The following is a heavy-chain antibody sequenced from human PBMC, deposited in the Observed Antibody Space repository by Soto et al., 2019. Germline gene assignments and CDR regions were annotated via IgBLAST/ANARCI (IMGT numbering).Heavy chain of an antibody. Sequence: PGGSLRLSCAASGFTFSNYAMTWVRQASGKGLEWVSAISGSGGSTYYADSVKGRFTISRDNSKNTLYLRMNSLRAEDTAVFYCAKDRAIRPGSDSDYWGLGTQVTVSS. CDR2: ISGSGGST. CDR1: GFTFSNYA. J-gene: IGHJ4*01. V-gene: IGHV3-23*01. D-gene: IGHD3-9*01. CDR3: AKDRAIRPGSDSDY.